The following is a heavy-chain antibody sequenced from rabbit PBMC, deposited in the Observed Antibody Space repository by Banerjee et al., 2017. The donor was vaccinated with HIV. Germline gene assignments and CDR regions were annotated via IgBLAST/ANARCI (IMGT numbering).Heavy chain of an antibody. V-gene: IGHV1S40*01. CDR2: IYAGSSGST. CDR3: ARDPYGGYHGYGYALNL. D-gene: IGHD6-1*01. Sequence: QQLVESGGDLVKPGASLTLTCTASGFSFSSSDYMCWVRQAPGKGLEWIACIYAGSSGSTYYASWAKGRFTISKTSSTTVTLQMTSLTAADTATYFCARDPYGGYHGYGYALNLWGPGTLVTVS. CDR1: GFSFSSSDY. J-gene: IGHJ4*01.